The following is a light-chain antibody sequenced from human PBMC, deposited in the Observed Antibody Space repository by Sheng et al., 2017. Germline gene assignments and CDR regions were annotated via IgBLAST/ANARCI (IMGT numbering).Light chain of an antibody. Sequence: VMTQSTATLSVSPGKRVTLHCRASQSVGTNVAWYQQRPGHAPRLLVYGASVRAAGIPARFSGGGSGTEFTLSISELESEDVALYHCQQYNHWPRGTFGQGTKVQI. CDR3: QQYNHWPRGT. V-gene: IGKV3-15*01. CDR2: GAS. J-gene: IGKJ1*01. CDR1: QSVGTN.